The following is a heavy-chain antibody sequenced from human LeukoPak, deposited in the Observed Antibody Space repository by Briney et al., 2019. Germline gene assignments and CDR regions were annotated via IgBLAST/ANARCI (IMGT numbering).Heavy chain of an antibody. CDR1: GFTFSSYW. CDR2: IKQDGSEK. D-gene: IGHD5-12*01. V-gene: IGHV3-7*03. CDR3: ARGPLTSSGYDWLFDY. J-gene: IGHJ4*02. Sequence: GSLRLSCAASGFTFSSYWMSWVRQAPGKGLEWVANIKQDGSEKYYVDSVKGRFTISRDNAKNSLYLQMNSLRAEDTAVYYCARGPLTSSGYDWLFDYWGQGTLVTVSS.